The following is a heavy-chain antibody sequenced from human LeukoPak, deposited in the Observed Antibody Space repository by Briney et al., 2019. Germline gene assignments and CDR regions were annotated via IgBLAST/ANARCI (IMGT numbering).Heavy chain of an antibody. D-gene: IGHD2-2*01. CDR2: IYWDDDK. J-gene: IGHJ4*02. CDR1: GFSLSTSGVG. CDR3: ARRDSCSSTSCFHFDH. Sequence: SGPTLVKPTQTLTLTCTFSGFSLSTSGVGVGWIRQPPGEALEWLALIYWDDDKRYTPSLNSRLTITKDTSKNQVVLTMTNMDPVDTATYYYARRDSCSSTSCFHFDHWGQGALVTVSS. V-gene: IGHV2-5*02.